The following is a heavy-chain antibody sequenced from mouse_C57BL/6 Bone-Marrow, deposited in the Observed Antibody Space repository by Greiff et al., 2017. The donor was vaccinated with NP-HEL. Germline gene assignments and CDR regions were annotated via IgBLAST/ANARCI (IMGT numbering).Heavy chain of an antibody. CDR2: IWSGGST. V-gene: IGHV2-2*01. Sequence: VHLVESGPGLVQPSQSLSITCTVSGFSLTSYGVHWVRQSPGKGLEWLGVIWSGGSTDYNAAFISRLSISKDNSKSQVFFKMNSLQADDTAIYYCARNWGQLRLPYYFDYWGQGTTLTVSS. J-gene: IGHJ2*01. CDR1: GFSLTSYG. CDR3: ARNWGQLRLPYYFDY. D-gene: IGHD3-2*02.